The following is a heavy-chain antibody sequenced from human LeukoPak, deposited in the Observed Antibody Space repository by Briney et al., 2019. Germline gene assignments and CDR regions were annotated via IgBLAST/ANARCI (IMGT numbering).Heavy chain of an antibody. CDR1: GLAVSSNY. J-gene: IGHJ4*02. Sequence: GGSLRLSCAASGLAVSSNYMNWVRQAPGKGLEWVSVIYSGGSTYYADSVKGRFTVSRDNSKNTLYLQMNSLRAEDTAVYYCAKQQQLGVFDYWGQGTLVTVSS. V-gene: IGHV3-53*01. CDR3: AKQQQLGVFDY. D-gene: IGHD6-13*01. CDR2: IYSGGST.